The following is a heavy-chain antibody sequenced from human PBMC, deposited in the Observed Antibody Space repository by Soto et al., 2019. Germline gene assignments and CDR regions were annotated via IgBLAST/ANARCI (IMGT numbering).Heavy chain of an antibody. D-gene: IGHD1-1*01. Sequence: LRLSCAASGFTFSSYAMSWVRQAPGKGLEWVSAISGSGGSTYYADSVKGRFTISRDNSKNTLYLQMNSLRAEDTAVYYCAKPWNRRDGYFFDYWGQGTLVTVSS. J-gene: IGHJ4*02. CDR3: AKPWNRRDGYFFDY. CDR1: GFTFSSYA. CDR2: ISGSGGST. V-gene: IGHV3-23*01.